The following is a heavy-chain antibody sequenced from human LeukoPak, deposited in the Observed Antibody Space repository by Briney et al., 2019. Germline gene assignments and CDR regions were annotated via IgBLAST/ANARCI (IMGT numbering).Heavy chain of an antibody. V-gene: IGHV5-51*01. D-gene: IGHD6-6*01. J-gene: IGHJ3*02. CDR1: GYRFTSYW. CDR3: ARHPIAALREDAFDI. Sequence: HGESLKISCKGSGYRFTSYWIGWVRQMPGKGLEWMGIIYPGDSDTRYSPSFQGQVTISADKSISTAYLQWSSLKASDTAMYYCARHPIAALREDAFDIWGQGTMVTVSS. CDR2: IYPGDSDT.